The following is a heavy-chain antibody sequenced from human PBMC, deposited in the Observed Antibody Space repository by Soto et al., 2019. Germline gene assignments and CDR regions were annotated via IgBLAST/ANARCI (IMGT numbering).Heavy chain of an antibody. Sequence: GGSLRLSCAASGFTFSSYAMHGVRQAPGKGLEWVAVISYDGSNKYYADSVKGRFTISRDNSKNTLYLQMNSLRAEDTAVCYCARFYYDSSGYLPSPYYYYYGMDVWGQGTTVTVSS. CDR3: ARFYYDSSGYLPSPYYYYYGMDV. CDR1: GFTFSSYA. J-gene: IGHJ6*02. D-gene: IGHD3-22*01. CDR2: ISYDGSNK. V-gene: IGHV3-30-3*01.